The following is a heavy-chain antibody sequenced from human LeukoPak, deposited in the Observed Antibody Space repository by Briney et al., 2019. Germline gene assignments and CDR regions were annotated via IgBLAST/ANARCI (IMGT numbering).Heavy chain of an antibody. CDR3: ASIFGRDGYNLDY. V-gene: IGHV4-59*01. Sequence: SETLSLTCTVSGGSISSYYWSWIRQPPGKGLEWIGYIYYSGSTNYNPSLKSRVTISVDTSKNQFSLKLSSVTAADTAVYYCASIFGRDGYNLDYWGQGTLVTVSS. CDR2: IYYSGST. J-gene: IGHJ4*02. CDR1: GGSISSYY. D-gene: IGHD5-24*01.